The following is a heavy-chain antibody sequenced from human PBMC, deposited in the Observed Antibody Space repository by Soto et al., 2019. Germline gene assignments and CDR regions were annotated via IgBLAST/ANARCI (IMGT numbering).Heavy chain of an antibody. CDR3: AKERVFDWLLYELPDY. V-gene: IGHV3-30*18. D-gene: IGHD3-9*01. CDR1: GFTFSSYG. CDR2: ISYDGSNK. Sequence: PGGSLRLSCAASGFTFSSYGMHWVRQAPGKGLEWVAVISYDGSNKYYADSVKGRFTISRDNSKNTLYLQMNSLRAEDTAVYYCAKERVFDWLLYELPDYWGQGTLVTVSS. J-gene: IGHJ4*02.